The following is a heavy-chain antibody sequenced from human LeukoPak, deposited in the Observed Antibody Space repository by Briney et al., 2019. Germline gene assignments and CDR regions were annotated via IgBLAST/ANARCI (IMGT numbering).Heavy chain of an antibody. CDR3: ARVGIAAAGNWYFDL. D-gene: IGHD6-13*01. Sequence: KPSETLSLTCTVSGGSISSSSYYWGWIRQPPGKGLEWIGSIYYSGSTYYNPSLKSRVTISVDTSKNQFSLKLSSVTAADTAVYYCARVGIAAAGNWYFDLWGRGTLVTVSS. CDR1: GGSISSSSYY. CDR2: IYYSGST. V-gene: IGHV4-39*07. J-gene: IGHJ2*01.